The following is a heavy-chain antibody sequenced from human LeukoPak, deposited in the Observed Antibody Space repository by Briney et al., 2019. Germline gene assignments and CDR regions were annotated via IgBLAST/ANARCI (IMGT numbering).Heavy chain of an antibody. CDR1: GFTFSNAW. Sequence: GGSLRLSCAASGFTFSNAWMSWVRQAPGKGLEWVGRIKSKTDGGTTDYAAPVKGRFTISRDDSKNTLYLQMNNLKTEDTAVYYCTTMKGMATNPFDYWGQGTLVTVSS. J-gene: IGHJ4*02. D-gene: IGHD5-24*01. CDR3: TTMKGMATNPFDY. CDR2: IKSKTDGGTT. V-gene: IGHV3-15*01.